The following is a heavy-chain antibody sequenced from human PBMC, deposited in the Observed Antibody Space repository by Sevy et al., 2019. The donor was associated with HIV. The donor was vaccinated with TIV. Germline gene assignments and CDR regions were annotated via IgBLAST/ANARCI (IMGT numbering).Heavy chain of an antibody. CDR1: GYTFTSYG. CDR2: ISAYNGNT. J-gene: IGHJ6*02. CDR3: ASTPYXXXGMDV. Sequence: ASVKVSCKASGYTFTSYGISWVRQAPGQGLEWMGWISAYNGNTNYAQKLQGRVTMTTDTSTSTAYMELRSLRSDDTAVXYCASTPYXXXGMDVXXQGTTVTVSS. V-gene: IGHV1-18*04.